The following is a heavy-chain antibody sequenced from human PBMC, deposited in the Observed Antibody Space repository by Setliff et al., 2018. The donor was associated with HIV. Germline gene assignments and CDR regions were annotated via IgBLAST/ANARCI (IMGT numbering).Heavy chain of an antibody. D-gene: IGHD6-6*01. Sequence: ASVKVSCKVSGYTLTKLSMHWVRQAPGQGLEWMGIINPSGGSTIYAQKFQGRVTMTRDTSTSTVYMELSSLRSEDTAVYYCARSAFRSSAPSFDYWGQGTLVTVSS. CDR2: INPSGGST. V-gene: IGHV1-46*01. CDR1: GYTLTKLS. CDR3: ARSAFRSSAPSFDY. J-gene: IGHJ4*02.